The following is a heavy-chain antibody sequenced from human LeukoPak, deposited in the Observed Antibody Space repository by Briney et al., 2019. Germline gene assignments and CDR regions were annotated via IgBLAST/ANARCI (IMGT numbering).Heavy chain of an antibody. CDR1: GVSISSGGYY. CDR3: ARAPYGSGDYYFDY. D-gene: IGHD3-10*01. CDR2: IYYSGST. Sequence: SETLSLTCTVSGVSISSGGYYWSWIRQHPGKGLEWIGYIYYSGSTYYNPSLKSRVTISVDTSKSQFSLKLSSVTAADTAVYYCARAPYGSGDYYFDYWGQGTLVTVSS. V-gene: IGHV4-31*03. J-gene: IGHJ4*02.